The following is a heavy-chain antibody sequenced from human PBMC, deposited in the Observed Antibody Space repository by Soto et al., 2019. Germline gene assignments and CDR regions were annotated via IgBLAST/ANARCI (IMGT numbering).Heavy chain of an antibody. D-gene: IGHD1-26*01. V-gene: IGHV4-39*01. Sequence: QLQLQESGPGLVKPSETLSLTCTVSGGSISSSSYYWGWIRQPPGKGLEWIGSIYYSGSTYYNPSLKSRGTXSXDXXKNQFSLKLSSATAAATAVYYCASPRGSYLYSLDYWGPGTLVTVSS. CDR1: GGSISSSSYY. CDR2: IYYSGST. J-gene: IGHJ4*02. CDR3: ASPRGSYLYSLDY.